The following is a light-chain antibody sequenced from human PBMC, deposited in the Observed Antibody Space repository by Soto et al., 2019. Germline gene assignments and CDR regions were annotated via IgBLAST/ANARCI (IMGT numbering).Light chain of an antibody. Sequence: DIQMTQSPSSLSSSVGYRFTSTWRASQSISSYLNWYHQKPGKAPKALIYDASTLRSGIPSRFSGGGSGTEFTLTISSLQPDDFATYYCQQYNTYSTFGQGTRLEN. J-gene: IGKJ5*01. V-gene: IGKV1-5*01. CDR3: QQYNTYST. CDR1: QSISSY. CDR2: DAS.